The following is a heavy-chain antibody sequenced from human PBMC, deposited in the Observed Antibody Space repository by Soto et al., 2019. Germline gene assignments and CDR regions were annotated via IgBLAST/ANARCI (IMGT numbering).Heavy chain of an antibody. Sequence: QVQLVQSGAEVKKPGSSVKFSCKASGGTLSSYAIIWVRQAPGQGLEWMGGIIPIFGTANYAQKFQGRVTITADESTSTAYMELSSLRSEVTAVYYCAVAVAGIGAYYYYGMDVWGQGTTVTVSS. J-gene: IGHJ6*02. V-gene: IGHV1-69*01. CDR3: AVAVAGIGAYYYYGMDV. D-gene: IGHD6-19*01. CDR2: IIPIFGTA. CDR1: GGTLSSYA.